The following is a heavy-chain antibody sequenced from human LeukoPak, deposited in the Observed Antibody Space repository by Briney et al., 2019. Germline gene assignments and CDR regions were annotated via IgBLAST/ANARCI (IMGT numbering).Heavy chain of an antibody. D-gene: IGHD3-10*01. CDR3: ARDRGTGYRWFDP. Sequence: PGGSLRPSCAASGFTFSSYWMHWVRQAPGKGLVWVSRINSDGSSTNYADSVKGRFTISRDNAKNTLYLQMNSLRVEDTAVYYCARDRGTGYRWFDPWGQGTLVTVSS. J-gene: IGHJ5*02. CDR2: INSDGSST. V-gene: IGHV3-74*01. CDR1: GFTFSSYW.